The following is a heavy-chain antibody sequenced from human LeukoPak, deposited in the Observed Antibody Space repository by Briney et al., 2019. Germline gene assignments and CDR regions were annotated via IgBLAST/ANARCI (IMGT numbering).Heavy chain of an antibody. CDR1: GYSISSGYY. V-gene: IGHV4-38-2*01. Sequence: SETLSLTCAVSGYSISSGYYWGWIRQPPGKGLEWIGSIYHSGSTYYNPSLKSRVTISVDTSKNQFSLKLSSVTAADTAVYYCARGTHRYDILTGYYIDDLNFDYWGQGTLVTVSS. CDR3: ARGTHRYDILTGYYIDDLNFDY. J-gene: IGHJ4*02. D-gene: IGHD3-9*01. CDR2: IYHSGST.